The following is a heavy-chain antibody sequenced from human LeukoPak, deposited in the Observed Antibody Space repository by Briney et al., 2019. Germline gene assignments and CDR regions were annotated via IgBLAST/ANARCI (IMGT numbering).Heavy chain of an antibody. CDR3: ATPGSGIRCFDY. CDR1: GFTFSTYW. Sequence: SGGSLRLSRVASGFTFSTYWMSWVRQAPGKGLEWVASIKQDGSEKYYVDSVKGRFTISRDNAKNSVYLQMTSLRAEDTAVYYCATPGSGIRCFDYWGQGTLLTVSS. V-gene: IGHV3-7*01. CDR2: IKQDGSEK. D-gene: IGHD1-26*01. J-gene: IGHJ4*02.